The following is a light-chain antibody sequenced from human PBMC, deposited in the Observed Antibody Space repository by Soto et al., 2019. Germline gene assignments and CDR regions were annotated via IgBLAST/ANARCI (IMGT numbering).Light chain of an antibody. Sequence: QSVLTQPASVSESPGQSITISCTGTSSDVGGYNYVSWYQQHPGKAPKLMIYDVSNRPSGVSNRFSGSKSGNTASLTISGLQAEDEADYYCSSYTSSSTRVFGTGTKLTV. V-gene: IGLV2-14*01. CDR2: DVS. CDR1: SSDVGGYNY. J-gene: IGLJ1*01. CDR3: SSYTSSSTRV.